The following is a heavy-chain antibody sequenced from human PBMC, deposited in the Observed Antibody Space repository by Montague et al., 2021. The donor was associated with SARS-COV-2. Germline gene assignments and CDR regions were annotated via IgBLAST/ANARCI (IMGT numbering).Heavy chain of an antibody. D-gene: IGHD3-10*01. Sequence: SETLSLTCTVSGGSISSSSYYWGWIRQPPGKGLEWIGSIYYSGSTYYNPSLKSRVTISVDTSKNQFSLKLSSVTAADTAVYYCARNPADYYGSGSYPTWENWFDPWGQVTLVTVSS. CDR3: ARNPADYYGSGSYPTWENWFDP. CDR1: GGSISSSSYY. J-gene: IGHJ5*02. V-gene: IGHV4-39*01. CDR2: IYYSGST.